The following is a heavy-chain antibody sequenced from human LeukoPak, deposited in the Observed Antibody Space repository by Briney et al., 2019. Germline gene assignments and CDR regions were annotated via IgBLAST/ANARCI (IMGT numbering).Heavy chain of an antibody. D-gene: IGHD3-9*01. CDR2: IIPIFGTA. V-gene: IGHV1-69*05. J-gene: IGHJ4*02. CDR1: GGTFSSYA. CDR3: ARDLRDLYFV. Sequence: ASVKVSCKASGGTFSSYAISWVRQAPGQGLEWMGRIIPIFGTANYAQKFQGRVTITTDESTSTAYMELSSLRSEDTAVYYCARDLRDLYFVWGQGTLVTVSS.